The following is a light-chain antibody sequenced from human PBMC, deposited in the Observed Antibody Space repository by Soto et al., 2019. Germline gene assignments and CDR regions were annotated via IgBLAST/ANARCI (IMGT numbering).Light chain of an antibody. J-gene: IGKJ1*01. V-gene: IGKV3-11*01. Sequence: EIVLTQSPATLSSFPGDRVTLSCRASQAVNTRLAWYQHKPGQAPRLLIYLASNRAAGVPARFSGSGSGTDFTLTIGNVEPDDFAFYYCHPRQSWPRTFGQGTPVDIK. CDR3: HPRQSWPRT. CDR1: QAVNTR. CDR2: LAS.